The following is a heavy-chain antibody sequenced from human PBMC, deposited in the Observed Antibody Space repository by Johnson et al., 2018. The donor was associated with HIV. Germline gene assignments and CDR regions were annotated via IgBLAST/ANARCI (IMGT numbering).Heavy chain of an antibody. Sequence: QVQLVESGGGVVQPGGSLRLSCAASGFTFSSYGMHWVRQAPGKGLEWVTFIRYDGSNRNYADSVTGRFTISRDNSKNTLYLQMNSLRAEDTAVYFCARNRITMVQMTSHDVFDIWGQGTMVTVSS. D-gene: IGHD3-10*01. CDR2: IRYDGSNR. CDR3: ARNRITMVQMTSHDVFDI. V-gene: IGHV3-30*02. J-gene: IGHJ3*02. CDR1: GFTFSSYG.